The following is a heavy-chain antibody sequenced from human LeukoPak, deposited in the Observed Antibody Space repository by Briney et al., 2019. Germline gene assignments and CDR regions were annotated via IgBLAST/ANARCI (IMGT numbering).Heavy chain of an antibody. CDR2: ISYDGSNK. V-gene: IGHV3-30-3*01. D-gene: IGHD3-22*01. J-gene: IGHJ4*02. CDR3: ARDTHYYDSSGYYAY. Sequence: GGSLRLSCAASGFTFSSYAMHWVRQTPGKGLEWVAVISYDGSNKYYADSVKGRFTISRDNSKNTLYLQMNSLRAEDTAVYYCARDTHYYDSSGYYAYWGQGTLVTVSS. CDR1: GFTFSSYA.